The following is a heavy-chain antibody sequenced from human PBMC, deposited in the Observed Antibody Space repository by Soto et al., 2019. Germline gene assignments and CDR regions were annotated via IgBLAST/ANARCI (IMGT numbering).Heavy chain of an antibody. V-gene: IGHV1-69*13. CDR2: IIPIFGTA. CDR3: VRDSPIGSTYSGYDGIDY. D-gene: IGHD5-12*01. CDR1: GGTFSSYA. J-gene: IGHJ4*02. Sequence: GASVKVSCKASGGTFSSYAISWVRQAPGQGLEWMGGIIPIFGTANYAQKFQGRVTITADESTSTAYMELNSLRSEDTAVYYCVRDSPIGSTYSGYDGIDYWGQGTLVTVSS.